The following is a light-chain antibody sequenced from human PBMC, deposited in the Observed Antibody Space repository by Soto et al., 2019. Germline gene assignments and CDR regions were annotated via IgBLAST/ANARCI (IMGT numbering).Light chain of an antibody. CDR1: QSVTISY. Sequence: EVVLTEAPGTLSLSTGERATLSCRASQSVTISYLAWFQQKPGQAPRLLIYGASSRATGIPDRFSGSGSGTDFTLTISRLEPEDFAVYYCQQYGSSPRTFGQGTKVDIK. CDR3: QQYGSSPRT. V-gene: IGKV3-20*01. J-gene: IGKJ1*01. CDR2: GAS.